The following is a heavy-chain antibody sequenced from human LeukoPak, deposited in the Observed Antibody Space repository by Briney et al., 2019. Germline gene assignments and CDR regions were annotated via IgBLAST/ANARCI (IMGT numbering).Heavy chain of an antibody. CDR3: ARGTTDYIGMDV. CDR2: ITSSSSYI. J-gene: IGHJ6*02. CDR1: AFTFSTYS. Sequence: KTGGSLRLSCTASAFTFSTYSMNWVQQAPGKGLEWVSSITSSSSYIYYADSVKGRFTISRDNAQNSLYLQMNSLRADDTAVYYCARGTTDYIGMDVWGQGTTVTVSS. V-gene: IGHV3-21*01. D-gene: IGHD4-17*01.